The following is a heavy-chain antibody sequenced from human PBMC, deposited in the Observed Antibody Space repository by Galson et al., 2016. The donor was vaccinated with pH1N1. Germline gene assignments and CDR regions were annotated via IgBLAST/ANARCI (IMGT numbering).Heavy chain of an antibody. CDR3: ATARFDP. CDR2: IRPDGSAK. CDR1: GFTFSNFW. J-gene: IGHJ5*02. Sequence: SLRLSCAASGFTFSNFWMHWVRQAPGKGLEWVANIRPDGSAKYYVDSVKGRFTISRDNAKNSMYLQMNSLTADDTAVYYCATARFDPWGQGTLVTVST. V-gene: IGHV3-7*01.